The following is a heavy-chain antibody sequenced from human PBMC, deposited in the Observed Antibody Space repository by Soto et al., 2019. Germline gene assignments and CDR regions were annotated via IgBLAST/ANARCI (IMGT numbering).Heavy chain of an antibody. CDR3: VREPWGFSGTWYDY. CDR1: QFSFSSYW. J-gene: IGHJ4*02. Sequence: GGSLRLSCAASQFSFSSYWMHWVRQVPGKGPAWVSRINHDGSKTEYADSVKGRFTISRDNTNNTLYLQMSSLRVEDTAMYYCVREPWGFSGTWYDYWGQGTLVTVSS. CDR2: INHDGSKT. V-gene: IGHV3-74*01. D-gene: IGHD6-13*01.